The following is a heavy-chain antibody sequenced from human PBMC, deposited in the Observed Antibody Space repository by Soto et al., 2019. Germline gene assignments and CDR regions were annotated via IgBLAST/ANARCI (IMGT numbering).Heavy chain of an antibody. V-gene: IGHV5-10-1*01. Sequence: GESLKISCNGSGYSFTSYWISWVRQMPGKGLEWMGRIDPSDSYTNYSPSFQGHVTISADKSIRTAYLQWSSLKASDTAMYYCARLGAYSSSPRALYYYYGMDVWGQGTTVTVS. CDR2: IDPSDSYT. D-gene: IGHD6-6*01. J-gene: IGHJ6*02. CDR1: GYSFTSYW. CDR3: ARLGAYSSSPRALYYYYGMDV.